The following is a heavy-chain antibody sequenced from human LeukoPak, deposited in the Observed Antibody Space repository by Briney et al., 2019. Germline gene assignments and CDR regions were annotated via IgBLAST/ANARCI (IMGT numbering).Heavy chain of an antibody. D-gene: IGHD2/OR15-2a*01. Sequence: NPSETLSLTCGVYGGSFSGYYWSWIRQPPGKGLEWIGEINHSGRTNYKPSLKSRVTISEDTSKNQFSLKVSSVTAADTAVYYCAGHHPRNTVDFWGQGTLVTVSS. V-gene: IGHV4-34*01. CDR2: INHSGRT. CDR3: AGHHPRNTVDF. J-gene: IGHJ4*02. CDR1: GGSFSGYY.